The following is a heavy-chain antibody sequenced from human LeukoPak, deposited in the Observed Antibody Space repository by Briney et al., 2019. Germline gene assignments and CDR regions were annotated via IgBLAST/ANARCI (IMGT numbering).Heavy chain of an antibody. CDR3: AKDNAFDI. CDR2: ISWNSGSI. V-gene: IGHV3-9*01. CDR1: GFTFDDYA. Sequence: QSGRSLRLSCAASGFTFDDYAMHWVRQAPGKGLEWVSGISWNSGSIGYADSVKGRFTISRDDAKNSLYPQMNSLRAEDTALYYCAKDNAFDILGQGTMVTVSS. J-gene: IGHJ3*02.